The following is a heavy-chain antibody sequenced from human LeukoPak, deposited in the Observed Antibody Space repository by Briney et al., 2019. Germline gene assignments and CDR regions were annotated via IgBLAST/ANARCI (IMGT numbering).Heavy chain of an antibody. CDR3: ARENYDFWSGYFVGDYFDY. D-gene: IGHD3-3*01. CDR1: GGSFSGYY. V-gene: IGHV4-34*01. J-gene: IGHJ4*02. Sequence: SETLSLTCAVYGGSFSGYYWSWIRQPPGKGLEWIGEINHSGSTNYNPSLKSRVTISVDTSKNQFSLKLSSVTAADTAVYYCARENYDFWSGYFVGDYFDYWGQGTLVTVSS. CDR2: INHSGST.